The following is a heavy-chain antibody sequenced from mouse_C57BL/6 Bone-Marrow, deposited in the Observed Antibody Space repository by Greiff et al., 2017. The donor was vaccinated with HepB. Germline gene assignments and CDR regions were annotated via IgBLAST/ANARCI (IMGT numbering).Heavy chain of an antibody. CDR1: GYTFTSYW. CDR2: IHPNSGST. CDR3: ARGFDYYGSSVYAMDY. J-gene: IGHJ4*01. V-gene: IGHV1-64*01. Sequence: QVQLKQPGAELVKPGASVKLSCKASGYTFTSYWIHWVKQRPGQGLEWIGMIHPNSGSTNYNEKFKSKSTLTVDKSSSTAYMQLSSLTSEESAVYYCARGFDYYGSSVYAMDYWGQGTSVTVSS. D-gene: IGHD1-1*01.